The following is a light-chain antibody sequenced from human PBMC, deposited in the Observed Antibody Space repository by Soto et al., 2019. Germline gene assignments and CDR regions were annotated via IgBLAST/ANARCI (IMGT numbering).Light chain of an antibody. CDR1: QSVSNNY. CDR3: QQYGSSGT. J-gene: IGKJ1*01. CDR2: GAS. V-gene: IGKV3-20*01. Sequence: TQAAITRSVARGERANLSCRASQSVSNNYLAWYQQKPGQAPRLLIYGASNRATGIPDRFSGRGSGTDFTLTIIGLEPEDFAVYYWQQYGSSGTFGQGTKVDIK.